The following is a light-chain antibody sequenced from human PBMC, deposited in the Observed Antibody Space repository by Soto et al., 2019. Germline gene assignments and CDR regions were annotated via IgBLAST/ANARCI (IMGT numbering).Light chain of an antibody. V-gene: IGKV2-28*01. CDR2: LGS. CDR1: QSLLHSNGYNY. J-gene: IGKJ4*01. CDR3: MQALQTPT. Sequence: EIVLTQSPPSLPVTPGEPASIACRSSQSLLHSNGYNYLDWYLQKPGQSPQPLIFLGSNRASGVPDRFSGSGSGTDFTLKISRVEAEDVGVYYCMQALQTPTFGAGTKV.